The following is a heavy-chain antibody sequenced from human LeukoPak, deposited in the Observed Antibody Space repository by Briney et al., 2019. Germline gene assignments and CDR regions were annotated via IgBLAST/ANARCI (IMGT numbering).Heavy chain of an antibody. V-gene: IGHV4-34*01. Sequence: SETLSLTCAVYGGSFSGYYWSWIRQPPGKGLEWIGEINHSGSTNYNPSLKSRVTISVDTSKNQFSLKLSSVTAADTAVYYCARGGDNAEYYYDSSGLVLPFDYWGQGTLVTVSS. CDR3: ARGGDNAEYYYDSSGLVLPFDY. J-gene: IGHJ4*02. CDR1: GGSFSGYY. CDR2: INHSGST. D-gene: IGHD3-22*01.